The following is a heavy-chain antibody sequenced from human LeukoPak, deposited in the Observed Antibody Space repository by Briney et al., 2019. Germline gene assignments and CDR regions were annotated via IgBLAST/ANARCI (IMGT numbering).Heavy chain of an antibody. Sequence: PSETLSLTCTVSGGSISSGSYYWSWIRQPAGKGLEWIGRIYTSGSTNYNPSLKSRVTISVDTSKNQFSLKLSSVTAADTAVYYCARDRFGIVAPGAAEGYFDYWGQGTLVTVSS. CDR2: IYTSGST. J-gene: IGHJ4*02. D-gene: IGHD5-12*01. CDR3: ARDRFGIVAPGAAEGYFDY. V-gene: IGHV4-61*02. CDR1: GGSISSGSYY.